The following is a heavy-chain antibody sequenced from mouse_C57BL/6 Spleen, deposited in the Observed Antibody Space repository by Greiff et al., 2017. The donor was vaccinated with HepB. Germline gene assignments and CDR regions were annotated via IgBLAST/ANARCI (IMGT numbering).Heavy chain of an antibody. CDR2: IYPGSGST. CDR3: ARDLVARDYYAMDY. Sequence: VQLQQPGAELVKPGASVKMSCKASGYTFTSYWINWVKQRPGQGLEWIGDIYPGSGSTNYNEKFKSKATLTVDTSYSTAYMQLSSLTSEDSAVYCCARDLVARDYYAMDYWGQGTSVTVSS. D-gene: IGHD1-1*01. V-gene: IGHV1-55*01. J-gene: IGHJ4*01. CDR1: GYTFTSYW.